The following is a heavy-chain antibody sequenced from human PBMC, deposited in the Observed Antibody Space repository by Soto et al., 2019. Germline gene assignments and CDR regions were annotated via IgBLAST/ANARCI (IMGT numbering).Heavy chain of an antibody. CDR3: ARDGNMDYGDSGG. D-gene: IGHD4-17*01. CDR1: GGTFSSYA. V-gene: IGHV1-69*06. J-gene: IGHJ4*02. Sequence: QVQLGQYGAEVKKPGSSVNVSCKASGGTFSSYAISWVRQAPGQGLEWMGGITPIFGTANYAQKFQGRVTITADKPTSTAYMELSSLRSEDTAVYYCARDGNMDYGDSGGWGQGTLVTVSS. CDR2: ITPIFGTA.